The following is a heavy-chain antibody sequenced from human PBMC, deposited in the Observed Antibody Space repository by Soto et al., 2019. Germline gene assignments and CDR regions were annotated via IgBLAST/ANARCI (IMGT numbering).Heavy chain of an antibody. Sequence: SETLSLTCTVSGGSISSYYWSWIRQPPGKGLEWIGYIYYSGSTNYNPSLKSRVTISVDTSKNQFSLKLSSVTAADTAVYYCARETGYYDSSGFIDIWRQGTMVTVSS. CDR1: GGSISSYY. CDR3: ARETGYYDSSGFIDI. CDR2: IYYSGST. D-gene: IGHD3-22*01. V-gene: IGHV4-59*01. J-gene: IGHJ3*02.